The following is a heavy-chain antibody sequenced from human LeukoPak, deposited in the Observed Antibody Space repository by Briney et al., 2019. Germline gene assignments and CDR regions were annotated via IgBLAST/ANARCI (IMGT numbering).Heavy chain of an antibody. CDR2: IRYDGSNK. CDR3: ANIYGSGSYPPD. V-gene: IGHV3-30*02. CDR1: GFTFSSYG. D-gene: IGHD3-10*01. J-gene: IGHJ4*02. Sequence: TGGSLRLSRAASGFTFSSYGMHWVRQAPGKGLEWVAFIRYDGSNKYYADSVKGRFTISRDNSKNTLYLQMNSLRAEDTAVYYCANIYGSGSYPPDWGQGTLVTVSS.